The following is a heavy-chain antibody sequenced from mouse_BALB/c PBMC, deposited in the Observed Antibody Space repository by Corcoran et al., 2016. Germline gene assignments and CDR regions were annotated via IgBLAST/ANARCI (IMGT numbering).Heavy chain of an antibody. CDR3: ARSYYGSSPVDY. D-gene: IGHD1-1*01. J-gene: IGHJ2*01. CDR1: GFSLSTSGMG. Sequence: QVTLKESGPGILQPSQTLSLTCSFSGFSLSTSGMGVGWIRQPSGKGLEWLAHIWWDDDKYYNTALKSGLTLSKDTSKNHVVLKIASLDTADTATYYCARSYYGSSPVDYWGQGTTLTVSS. CDR2: IWWDDDK. V-gene: IGHV8-8*01.